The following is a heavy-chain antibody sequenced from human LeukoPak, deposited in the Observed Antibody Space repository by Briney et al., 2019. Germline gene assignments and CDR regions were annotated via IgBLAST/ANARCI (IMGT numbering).Heavy chain of an antibody. CDR1: GFTFDDYA. V-gene: IGHV3-9*01. CDR3: AKVLEDYYDSSGVIFDY. D-gene: IGHD3-22*01. J-gene: IGHJ4*02. Sequence: GRSLRLSCAASGFTFDDYAMHWVRQAPGKGLEWVSGISWNSGSIGYADSVKGRFTISRDNAKNSLYLQMNSLGAEDTALYYCAKVLEDYYDSSGVIFDYWGQGTLVTVSS. CDR2: ISWNSGSI.